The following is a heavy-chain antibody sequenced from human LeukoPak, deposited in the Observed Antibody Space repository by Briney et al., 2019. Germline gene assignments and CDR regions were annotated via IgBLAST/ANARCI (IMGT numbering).Heavy chain of an antibody. V-gene: IGHV3-21*01. CDR2: ISSSSSYI. CDR3: ARERQYQSRGFDY. D-gene: IGHD2-2*01. Sequence: GGSLRLSCAASGFTFSSYSKNWVRQAPGKGLEWVSSISSSSSYIYYADSVKGRFTISRDNAKNSLYLQMNSLRAEDTAVYYCARERQYQSRGFDYWGQGTLVTVSS. J-gene: IGHJ4*02. CDR1: GFTFSSYS.